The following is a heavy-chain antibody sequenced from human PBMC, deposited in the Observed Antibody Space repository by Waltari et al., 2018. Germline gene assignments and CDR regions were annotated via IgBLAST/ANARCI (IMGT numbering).Heavy chain of an antibody. CDR3: ATYVGASIGTAAFDV. D-gene: IGHD3-16*01. V-gene: IGHV4-39*01. CDR2: IYYTGAT. Sequence: GWIRQPPEKGLEWAATIYYTGATYNNPSLKSRVTISGDTSKNQFSLKLNSVTAADTAVYYCATYVGASIGTAAFDVWGQGTMVTVSS. J-gene: IGHJ3*01.